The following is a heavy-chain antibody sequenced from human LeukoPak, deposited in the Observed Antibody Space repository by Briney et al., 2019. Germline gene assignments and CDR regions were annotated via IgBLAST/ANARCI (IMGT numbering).Heavy chain of an antibody. Sequence: GGSLRLSCAASGFTFSSYSMNWVRQAPGKGLEWVSYISSSSSTIYYADSVKGRFTISRDNAKNSLYLQMNSLRAEDTAVYYCAREPYGDYDYWYFDLWGRSTLVTVSS. CDR3: AREPYGDYDYWYFDL. D-gene: IGHD4-17*01. CDR1: GFTFSSYS. J-gene: IGHJ2*01. V-gene: IGHV3-48*01. CDR2: ISSSSSTI.